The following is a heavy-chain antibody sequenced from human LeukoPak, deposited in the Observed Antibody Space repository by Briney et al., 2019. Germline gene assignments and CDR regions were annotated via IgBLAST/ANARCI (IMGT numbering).Heavy chain of an antibody. CDR1: GFTFSSYW. CDR2: ISSDGSST. V-gene: IGHV3-74*01. J-gene: IGHJ4*02. CDR3: ARYDYDFWRLDY. D-gene: IGHD3-3*01. Sequence: PGESLRLSCAVSGFTFSSYWMHWVRQPPGKGLVWLSRISSDGSSTTYADSVTGRFTTTNDNAKNTLYLQMNGLRAEDTAVYYCARYDYDFWRLDYWGQGTLVTVSS.